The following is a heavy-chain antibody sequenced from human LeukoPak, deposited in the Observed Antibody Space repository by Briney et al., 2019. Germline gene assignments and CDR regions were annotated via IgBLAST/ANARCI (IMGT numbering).Heavy chain of an antibody. CDR2: ISRSGSTK. CDR3: ARVLRYCSGGNCYSGGLGYMDV. Sequence: GGSLRLSCAASGFTFSGYNMRWIRQPPGKGLEWVSSISRSGSTKYYADSVKGRFTISRDNAKNSLFLQMTSLRAEDTAVYYCARVLRYCSGGNCYSGGLGYMDVWGKGTTVTISS. V-gene: IGHV3-11*01. D-gene: IGHD2-15*01. CDR1: GFTFSGYN. J-gene: IGHJ6*03.